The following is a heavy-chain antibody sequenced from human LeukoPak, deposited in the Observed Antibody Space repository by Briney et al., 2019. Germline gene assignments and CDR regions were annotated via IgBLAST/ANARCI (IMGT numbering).Heavy chain of an antibody. CDR1: GGSISRYY. CDR2: IYYSGST. Sequence: NPSETLSLTCTVSGGSISRYYWRWIQQPPWKGLEWIGFIYYSGSTNYNPSLKSRVTISVDTSKNQFSLNLSSVTAADTAIYYCARLKDGVFGPWGQGTLVTVSS. J-gene: IGHJ5*02. V-gene: IGHV4-59*08. D-gene: IGHD2-8*01. CDR3: ARLKDGVFGP.